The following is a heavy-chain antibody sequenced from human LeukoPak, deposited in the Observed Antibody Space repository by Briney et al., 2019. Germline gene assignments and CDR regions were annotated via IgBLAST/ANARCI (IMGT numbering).Heavy chain of an antibody. CDR3: ARDIEAAGLFLDY. CDR1: GFAFSSYW. CDR2: MKYDGSEK. J-gene: IGHJ4*02. Sequence: GGSLRLSCAASGFAFSSYWMSWVRQAPGRGLEWVANMKYDGSEKYYVDSVKGRFAISRDNAKNSLYLQMNSLRAEDTAVYYCARDIEAAGLFLDYWGQGTLVTVSS. V-gene: IGHV3-7*01. D-gene: IGHD6-13*01.